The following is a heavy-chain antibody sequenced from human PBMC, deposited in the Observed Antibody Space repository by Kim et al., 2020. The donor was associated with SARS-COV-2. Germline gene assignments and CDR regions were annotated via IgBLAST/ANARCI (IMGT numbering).Heavy chain of an antibody. CDR3: ARVTAALWDLLDY. V-gene: IGHV3-11*01. CDR2: ISSSGSTI. D-gene: IGHD6-13*01. J-gene: IGHJ4*02. Sequence: GGSLRLSCAASGFTFSDYYMSWIRQAPGKGLEWVSYISSSGSTIYYADSVKGRFTISRDNAKNSLYLQMNSLRAEDTAVYYCARVTAALWDLLDYWGQGTLVTVSS. CDR1: GFTFSDYY.